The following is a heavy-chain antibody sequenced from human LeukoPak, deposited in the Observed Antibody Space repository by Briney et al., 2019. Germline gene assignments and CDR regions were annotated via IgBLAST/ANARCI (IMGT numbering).Heavy chain of an antibody. CDR3: ARGVTTVVSYYYYMDV. Sequence: SVKVSCKASGGTFSSYAISWVRQAPGQGLEWMGGIIPIFGTANYAQKFQGRVTITADESTSTAYMELSSLRSEDTAVYYCARGVTTVVSYYYYMDVWGKGTTVTVSS. V-gene: IGHV1-69*13. CDR1: GGTFSSYA. J-gene: IGHJ6*03. D-gene: IGHD4-23*01. CDR2: IIPIFGTA.